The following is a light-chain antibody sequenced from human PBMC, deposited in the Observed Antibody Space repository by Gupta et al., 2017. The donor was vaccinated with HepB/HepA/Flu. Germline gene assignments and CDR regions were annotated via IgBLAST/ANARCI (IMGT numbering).Light chain of an antibody. J-gene: IGLJ2*01. CDR1: SLRTFH. CDR3: NSRDNSGLHPQVV. CDR2: GKN. Sequence: SSELTQDPAVSVALGQTVRLTCQGDSLRTFHSSWYQQKPGQAPVVVMYGKNYRPSGIPDRFSGSNSGNTASLTITGAQAEDEADYYCNSRDNSGLHPQVVFGGGTTLTVL. V-gene: IGLV3-19*01.